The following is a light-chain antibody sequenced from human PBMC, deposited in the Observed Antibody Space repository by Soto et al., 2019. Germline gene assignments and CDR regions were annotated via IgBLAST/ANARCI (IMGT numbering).Light chain of an antibody. CDR3: QQSYSTLTWT. Sequence: DIQMTQSPSSVSASVGDRLTITCRASRDISNSLAWYQQTPGKAPKLLLRGASSLHRGVPSRFSGGGAGTEFTLTISSLQPEDFATYYCQQSYSTLTWTFGQGTKVDIK. V-gene: IGKV1-12*01. J-gene: IGKJ1*01. CDR1: RDISNS. CDR2: GAS.